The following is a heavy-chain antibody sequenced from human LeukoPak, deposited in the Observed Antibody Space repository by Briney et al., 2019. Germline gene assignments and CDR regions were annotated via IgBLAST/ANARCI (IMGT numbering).Heavy chain of an antibody. CDR2: ITDSGSSI. D-gene: IGHD3-9*01. CDR3: ARSIGLTGGGVDV. CDR1: GFTFRDYN. Sequence: PGGSLRLSCAASGFTFRDYNMNWLPESPGQGLEWVSYITDSGSSIHYADSVNGRFTISRDNAKNSLYLQKNSLRAEDSAVYYCARSIGLTGGGVDVWGRGTTVTVSS. J-gene: IGHJ6*02. V-gene: IGHV3-11*01.